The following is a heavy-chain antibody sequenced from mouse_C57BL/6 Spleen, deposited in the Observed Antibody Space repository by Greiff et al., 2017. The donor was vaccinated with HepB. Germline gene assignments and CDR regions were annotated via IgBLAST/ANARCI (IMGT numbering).Heavy chain of an antibody. CDR3: AGGYYGSYFDY. CDR1: GFTFSDYG. CDR2: ISSGSSTI. J-gene: IGHJ2*01. V-gene: IGHV5-17*01. D-gene: IGHD1-1*01. Sequence: EVKLVESGGGLVKPGGSLKLSCAASGFTFSDYGMHWVRQAPEKGLEWVAYISSGSSTIYYADTVKGRFTIARDNAKNTLFLQMTSLRSEDTAMYYCAGGYYGSYFDYWGQGTTLTVSS.